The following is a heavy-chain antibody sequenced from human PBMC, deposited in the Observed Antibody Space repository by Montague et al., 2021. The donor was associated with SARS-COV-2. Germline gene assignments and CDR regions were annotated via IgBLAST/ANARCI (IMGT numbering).Heavy chain of an antibody. CDR1: GGSISTTSYY. CDR3: ASGFKNSYAMDV. D-gene: IGHD3-10*01. CDR2: LFYSGTT. V-gene: IGHV4-39*07. J-gene: IGHJ6*02. Sequence: SETLSLTCTVSGGSISTTSYYWGWIRQPPGKGLEWIASLFYSGTTYYNPSLRSRVTISVQTSKNQFSLTVASVTAADTAIYYCASGFKNSYAMDVWGQGTTVIVSS.